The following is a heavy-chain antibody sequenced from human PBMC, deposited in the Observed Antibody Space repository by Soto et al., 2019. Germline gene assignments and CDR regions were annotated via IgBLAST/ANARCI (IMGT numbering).Heavy chain of an antibody. J-gene: IGHJ6*02. D-gene: IGHD2-2*01. CDR3: AKDSGYQLPDNYFYYGLDV. CDR2: IWYDGSNK. Sequence: GGSLRLSCAASGFTFSSYGVHWVRQAPGKGLEWVAVIWYDGSNKYYASSVKGRFTVSRDNVKNTLSLQMNSLRPEDTAVYYCAKDSGYQLPDNYFYYGLDVWGQGTTVTVSS. V-gene: IGHV3-30*02. CDR1: GFTFSSYG.